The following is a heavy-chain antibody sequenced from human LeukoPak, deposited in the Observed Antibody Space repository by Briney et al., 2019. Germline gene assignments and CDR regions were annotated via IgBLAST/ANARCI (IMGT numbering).Heavy chain of an antibody. D-gene: IGHD7-27*01. CDR3: ARETGVRDRRGYYYYYMDV. J-gene: IGHJ6*03. CDR1: GGSISSGSYY. V-gene: IGHV4-61*02. CDR2: IYTSGST. Sequence: ASQTLSLTCTVSGGSISSGSYYWSWIRQPAGKGLEWIGRIYTSGSTNYNPSLKSRVTISVDTSKNQFSLKLSSVTAADTAVYYCARETGVRDRRGYYYYYMDVWGKGTTVTVSS.